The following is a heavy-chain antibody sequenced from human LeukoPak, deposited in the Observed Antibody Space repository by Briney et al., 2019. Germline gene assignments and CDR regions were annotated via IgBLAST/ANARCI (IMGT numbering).Heavy chain of an antibody. V-gene: IGHV3-66*02. D-gene: IGHD2-8*01. CDR3: ARDWGCTNGVCYHFDY. J-gene: IGHJ4*02. Sequence: PGGSLRLSCAASGFTVSSNYMSWVRQAPGKGLEWVSVIYSGGSTYYADSVKGRFTISRDNSKNTLYLQMSSLRAEDTAVYYCARDWGCTNGVCYHFDYWGQGTLVTVSS. CDR1: GFTVSSNY. CDR2: IYSGGST.